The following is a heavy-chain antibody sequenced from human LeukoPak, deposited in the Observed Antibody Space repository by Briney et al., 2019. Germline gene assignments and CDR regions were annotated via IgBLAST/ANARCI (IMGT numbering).Heavy chain of an antibody. CDR2: ISSSSSTI. V-gene: IGHV3-48*04. J-gene: IGHJ4*02. CDR1: GFTFSSYS. D-gene: IGHD3-22*01. CDR3: ARDYYDSSGYYYGGY. Sequence: PGGSLRLSCAASGFTFSSYSMNWVRQAPGKGLEWVSYISSSSSTIYYADSVKGRFTISRDNAKNSLYLQMNSLRAEDTAVYYYARDYYDSSGYYYGGYWGQGTQVTVSS.